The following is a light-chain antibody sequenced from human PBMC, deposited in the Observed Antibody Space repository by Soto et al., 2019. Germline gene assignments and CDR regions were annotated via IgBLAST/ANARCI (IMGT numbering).Light chain of an antibody. Sequence: EIVMTQSPATLSVSPGERATLSCRASQSVSNNLAWYQQTPGQAPRLLIYGASTRATGLPARFSGSGSGTEFTLTISSLQSEDFAVYYCQQYNDWPQSFGQGTKVEIK. CDR2: GAS. V-gene: IGKV3-15*01. CDR3: QQYNDWPQS. CDR1: QSVSNN. J-gene: IGKJ1*01.